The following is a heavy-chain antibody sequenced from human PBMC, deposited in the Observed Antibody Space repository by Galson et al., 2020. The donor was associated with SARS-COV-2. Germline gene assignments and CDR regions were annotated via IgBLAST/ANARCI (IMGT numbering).Heavy chain of an antibody. CDR1: GLTFDDYA. V-gene: IGHV3-9*01. Sequence: SLRLSCAASGLTFDDYAMHWVRQAPGKGLEWVSGISRNSGYIGYADSVKGRFTISRDNAKNSLYLQMNSLRVEDTAFYYCAKVQSEGAGSPIKDWGQGTLVTVSS. CDR3: AKVQSEGAGSPIKD. J-gene: IGHJ4*02. CDR2: ISRNSGYI. D-gene: IGHD1-26*01.